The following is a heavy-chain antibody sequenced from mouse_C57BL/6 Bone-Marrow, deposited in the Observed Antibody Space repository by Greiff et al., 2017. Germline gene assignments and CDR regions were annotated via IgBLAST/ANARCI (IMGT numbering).Heavy chain of an antibody. J-gene: IGHJ1*03. D-gene: IGHD1-1*01. CDR3: ARPAYYGSSHWYFDV. CDR1: GFTFSSYT. V-gene: IGHV5-9*01. Sequence: DVHLVESGGGLVKPGGSLKLSCAASGFTFSSYTMSWVRQTPEQRLEWVATISGGGGNTYYPDSVKGRFTFSRANATNTLYLQMSSLTSEDTALYYCARPAYYGSSHWYFDVWGTGTTVTVSS. CDR2: ISGGGGNT.